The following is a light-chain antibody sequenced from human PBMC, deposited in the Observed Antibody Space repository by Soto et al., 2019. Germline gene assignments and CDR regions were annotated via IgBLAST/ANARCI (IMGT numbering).Light chain of an antibody. J-gene: IGLJ3*02. V-gene: IGLV2-8*01. CDR1: SRDVGGYNY. Sequence: QSALTQPPSASGSPGQSVTISCSGTSRDVGGYNYVSCYQRHPGQAPKLMIYDVATQPTGVPDRFSGSKSGNTASLTVSGLQDEDEATYDCSSLAGFDGNYDVVFGGGTKLTVL. CDR2: DVA. CDR3: SSLAGFDGNYDVV.